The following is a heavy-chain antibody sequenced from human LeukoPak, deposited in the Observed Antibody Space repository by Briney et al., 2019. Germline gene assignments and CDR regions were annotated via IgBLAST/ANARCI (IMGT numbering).Heavy chain of an antibody. CDR3: ARGHCSSTSCYPFYLDY. CDR1: GFTFSSYS. V-gene: IGHV3-21*01. D-gene: IGHD2-2*01. Sequence: GGSLRLSCAASGFTFSSYSMNWVRQAPGKGLEWVSSISSSSSYVYYADSVKGRFTISRDNAKDSLYLQMNSLRAEDTAVYYCARGHCSSTSCYPFYLDYWGQGTLVTVSS. CDR2: ISSSSSYV. J-gene: IGHJ4*02.